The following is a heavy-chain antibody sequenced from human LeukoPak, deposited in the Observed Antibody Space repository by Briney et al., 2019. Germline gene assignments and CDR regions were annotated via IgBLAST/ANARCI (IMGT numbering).Heavy chain of an antibody. J-gene: IGHJ4*02. D-gene: IGHD2-2*01. Sequence: PGGSLRLSCAASGFTFGSYEMHWVRQAPGKGLEWVALLSYDGSDNYYADSVKGRFTISRDNSKNTLYLQMTSLRAEDTAVYYCARVACKTSCSNGVYLDYWGQGTLVTVSS. CDR3: ARVACKTSCSNGVYLDY. CDR1: GFTFGSYE. V-gene: IGHV3-30*01. CDR2: LSYDGSDN.